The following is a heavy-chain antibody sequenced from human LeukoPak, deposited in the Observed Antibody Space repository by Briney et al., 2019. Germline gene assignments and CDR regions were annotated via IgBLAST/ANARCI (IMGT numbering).Heavy chain of an antibody. Sequence: SETLSLTCAVYGGSFSGYYWSWIRQPPGKGLEWIGEINHSGSTNYNSSLKSRVTISVDTSKNQFSLKLSSVTAADTAVYYCARLLRYFDWLSYYYYYMDVWGKGTTVTISS. D-gene: IGHD3-9*01. CDR1: GGSFSGYY. CDR2: INHSGST. V-gene: IGHV4-34*01. CDR3: ARLLRYFDWLSYYYYYMDV. J-gene: IGHJ6*03.